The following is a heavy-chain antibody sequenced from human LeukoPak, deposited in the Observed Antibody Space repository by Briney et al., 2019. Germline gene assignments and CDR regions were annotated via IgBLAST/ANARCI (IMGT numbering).Heavy chain of an antibody. D-gene: IGHD3-3*01. CDR3: ARVSYDFWSGYYDDQNDY. CDR1: GGTFSSYA. CDR2: IIPIFGTA. J-gene: IGHJ4*02. V-gene: IGHV1-69*05. Sequence: SVMVSCKASGGTFSSYAISWVRQAPGQGLEWMGGIIPIFGTANYAQTFQGRVTITTDESTSTAYMELSSLRSEDTSVYYCARVSYDFWSGYYDDQNDYWGQGTLVTVSS.